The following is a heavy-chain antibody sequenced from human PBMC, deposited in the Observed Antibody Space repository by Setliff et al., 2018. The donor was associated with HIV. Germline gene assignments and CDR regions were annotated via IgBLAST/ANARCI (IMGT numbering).Heavy chain of an antibody. D-gene: IGHD3-3*01. CDR2: FDPEEGET. CDR1: GYTLTKLS. J-gene: IGHJ1*01. Sequence: ASVKVSCKVSGYTLTKLSMHWVRQAPGKGLEWMGGFDPEEGETIYAQKFQGRVTMTEDTSTDTAYMELSSLRSEDTAMYYCAIVKPYYDFWSGSHIGGCFQHWG. V-gene: IGHV1-24*01. CDR3: AIVKPYYDFWSGSHIGGCFQH.